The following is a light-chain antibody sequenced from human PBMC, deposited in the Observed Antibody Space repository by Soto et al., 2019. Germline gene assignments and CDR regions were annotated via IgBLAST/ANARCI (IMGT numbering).Light chain of an antibody. J-gene: IGKJ2*01. CDR3: QQYGGSRMYT. CDR2: GAS. CDR1: QSVSSSY. Sequence: EIVLTQSPGTLSLSPGERATLSCRASQSVSSSYLAWHQQKPGQAPRLLIYGASSRATGIPDRFSGSGSGTDFTLTISRLEPDDFAVYYCQQYGGSRMYTFGQGTKLEIK. V-gene: IGKV3-20*01.